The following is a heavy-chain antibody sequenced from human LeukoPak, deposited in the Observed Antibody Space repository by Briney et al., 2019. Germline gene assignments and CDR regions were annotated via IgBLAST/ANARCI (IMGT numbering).Heavy chain of an antibody. CDR3: ARLPMAVTPHVDY. CDR1: GGSITSYY. V-gene: IGHV4-59*01. D-gene: IGHD2-21*02. CDR2: MYYSGTT. Sequence: PSETLSLTCTVSGGSITSYYRSWIRQSPGKGLEWIGLMYYSGTTNYNPSLKSRVTISLGMSKNQFSLKLSSVTAADTAVYYCARLPMAVTPHVDYWGQETLVTVSS. J-gene: IGHJ4*02.